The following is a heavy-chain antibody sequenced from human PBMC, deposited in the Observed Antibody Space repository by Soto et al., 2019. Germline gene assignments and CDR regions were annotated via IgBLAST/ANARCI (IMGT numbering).Heavy chain of an antibody. CDR3: ARDLAKGGGSAGFDY. CDR2: INPKSGGT. D-gene: IGHD1-26*01. CDR1: GYPFTVYY. V-gene: IGHV1-2*02. J-gene: IGHJ4*02. Sequence: GSVKVSFKASGYPFTVYYMHLVRQAPGQGLEWMGWINPKSGGTMYPQKFQGRVTMTWDTSISTAYMALTRLRSDDTAVYYCARDLAKGGGSAGFDYWGQGTMVTVSS.